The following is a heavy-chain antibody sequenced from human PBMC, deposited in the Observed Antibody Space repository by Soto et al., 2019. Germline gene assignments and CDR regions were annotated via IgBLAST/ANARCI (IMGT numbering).Heavy chain of an antibody. CDR3: VKYFHSGSYDY. Sequence: GGSLRLSCAASGFTFASYAMTWVRQAPGKGPEWVSSLTGSGSSISYADSVKGRFTISRDNSKNTLYLQMNSLRADDTAVYYCVKYFHSGSYDYWGQGTLVTVSS. D-gene: IGHD3-10*01. CDR2: LTGSGSSI. V-gene: IGHV3-23*01. CDR1: GFTFASYA. J-gene: IGHJ4*02.